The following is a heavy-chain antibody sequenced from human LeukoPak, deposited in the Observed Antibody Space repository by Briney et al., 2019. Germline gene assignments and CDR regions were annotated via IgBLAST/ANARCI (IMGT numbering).Heavy chain of an antibody. Sequence: ASVKVSCKASGYTFTSCDINWVRQATGQGLEWMGWMNPNSGNTGYAQKFQGRVTMTRNTSISTAYMELSSLRSEDTAVYYCARGRRWLQFNWFDPWGQGTLVTVSS. D-gene: IGHD5-24*01. J-gene: IGHJ5*02. CDR1: GYTFTSCD. CDR3: ARGRRWLQFNWFDP. CDR2: MNPNSGNT. V-gene: IGHV1-8*01.